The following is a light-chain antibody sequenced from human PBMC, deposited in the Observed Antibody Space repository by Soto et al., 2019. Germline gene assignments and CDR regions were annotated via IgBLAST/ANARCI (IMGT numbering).Light chain of an antibody. CDR3: HQYGSSLWT. Sequence: EIVLTQSPATLSLSPGERSTLSCGASQSVSTSNLAWYQQKPGLAPRLLIYDASRRATGIPERFSGMGSGTDFTLTISRLEPEDFAVYYCHQYGSSLWTFGQGTKVDIK. J-gene: IGKJ1*01. CDR2: DAS. CDR1: QSVSTSN. V-gene: IGKV3D-20*01.